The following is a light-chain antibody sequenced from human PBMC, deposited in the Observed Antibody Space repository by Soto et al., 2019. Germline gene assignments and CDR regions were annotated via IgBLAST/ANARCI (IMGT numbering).Light chain of an antibody. CDR1: QSVLYSSNNKNY. CDR3: QQYYSTPSYS. J-gene: IGKJ2*03. Sequence: DIVKTQSPDSLAVSMGERATINCKSSQSVLYSSNNKNYLAWYQQKPGQPPKLLIYWASTRESGVPDRFSGSGSGTDFTLTISSLQAEDVAVYYCQQYYSTPSYSFGQGTKLEIK. CDR2: WAS. V-gene: IGKV4-1*01.